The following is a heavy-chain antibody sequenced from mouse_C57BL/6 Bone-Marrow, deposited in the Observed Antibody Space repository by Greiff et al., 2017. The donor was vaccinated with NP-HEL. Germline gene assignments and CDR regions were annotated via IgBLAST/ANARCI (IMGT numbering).Heavy chain of an antibody. CDR3: ARSEGITTGRDYAMDY. D-gene: IGHD1-1*01. V-gene: IGHV1-72*01. CDR1: GYTFTSYW. CDR2: IDPNSGGT. J-gene: IGHJ4*01. Sequence: QVQLKQPGAELVKPGASVKLSCKASGYTFTSYWMHWVKQRPGRGLEWIGRIDPNSGGTKYNEKFKSKATLTVDKPSSTAYMQLSSLTSEDSAVYYCARSEGITTGRDYAMDYWGQGTSVTVSS.